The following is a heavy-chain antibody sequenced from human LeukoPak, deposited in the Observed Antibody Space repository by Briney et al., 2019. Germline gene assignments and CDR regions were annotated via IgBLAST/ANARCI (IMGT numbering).Heavy chain of an antibody. Sequence: GGSLRLSCAASGFTFSTYWMTWVRQAPGEGLEWVANINEDGSERNYVDSVKGRFTISRDNAKNSVYLHMSSLRGDDTAVYYCARDRPITVSGVVILLWGQGTLVTVSS. V-gene: IGHV3-7*01. D-gene: IGHD3-3*01. CDR2: INEDGSER. J-gene: IGHJ4*02. CDR1: GFTFSTYW. CDR3: ARDRPITVSGVVILL.